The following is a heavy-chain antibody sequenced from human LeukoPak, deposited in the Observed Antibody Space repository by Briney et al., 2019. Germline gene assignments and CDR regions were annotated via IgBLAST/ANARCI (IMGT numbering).Heavy chain of an antibody. CDR2: VNRSGST. D-gene: IGHD3-10*01. CDR1: GYSISSGYY. V-gene: IGHV4-38-2*02. CDR3: ARGRVLLWFGELLPYNWFDP. Sequence: SETLSLTCTVSGYSISSGYYWGWIRQPPGKGLEWIGEVNRSGSTNYNPSLKSRVTISVDTSKNQFSLKLSSVTAADTAVYYCARGRVLLWFGELLPYNWFDPWGQGTLVTVSS. J-gene: IGHJ5*02.